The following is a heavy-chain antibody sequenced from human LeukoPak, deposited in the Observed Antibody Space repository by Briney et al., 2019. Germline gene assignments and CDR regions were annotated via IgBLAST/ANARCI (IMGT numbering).Heavy chain of an antibody. V-gene: IGHV4-59*08. CDR2: IYYSGST. D-gene: IGHD6-19*01. CDR3: ARHQTVAGREGHFDY. Sequence: SETLSLTCTVSGGSISSYYWSWIRQPPGKGLEWIGYIYYSGSTNYNPSLKSRVTISVDTSKNQFSLKLSSVTAADTAVYYCARHQTVAGREGHFDYWGQGTLVTVSS. CDR1: GGSISSYY. J-gene: IGHJ4*02.